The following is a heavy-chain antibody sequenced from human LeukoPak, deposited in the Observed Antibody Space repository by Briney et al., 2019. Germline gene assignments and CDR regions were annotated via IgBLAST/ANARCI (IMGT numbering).Heavy chain of an antibody. CDR3: ARVPSSSWYYYYYYMDV. V-gene: IGHV4-59*02. CDR2: ISHSGNT. Sequence: SETLSLTCTVSGGAVNSYYWSWIRQTPGKGLEWIGYISHSGNTDYAPSLKSRVTMSLDTSKNQFALKLSSVTAADTAVYYCARVPSSSWYYYYYYMDVWDKGTTVTVSS. D-gene: IGHD6-13*01. CDR1: GGAVNSYY. J-gene: IGHJ6*03.